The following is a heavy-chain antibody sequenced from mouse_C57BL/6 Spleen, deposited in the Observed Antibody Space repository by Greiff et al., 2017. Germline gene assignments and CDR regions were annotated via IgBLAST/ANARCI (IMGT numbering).Heavy chain of an antibody. CDR2: ISSGSSTI. D-gene: IGHD2-5*01. J-gene: IGHJ3*01. V-gene: IGHV5-17*01. Sequence: EVMLVESGGGLVKPGGSLKLSCAASGFTFSDYGMHWVRQAPEKGLEWVAYISSGSSTIYYADTVKGRFTISRDNAKNTLFLQMTSLRSEDTAMYYCARPPYYSNYVFAYWGQGTLVTVSA. CDR1: GFTFSDYG. CDR3: ARPPYYSNYVFAY.